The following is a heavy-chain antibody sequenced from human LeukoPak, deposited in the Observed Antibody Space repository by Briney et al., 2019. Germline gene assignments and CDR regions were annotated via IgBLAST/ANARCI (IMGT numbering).Heavy chain of an antibody. D-gene: IGHD1-7*01. CDR3: TRGELIGTVFDY. CDR2: ISGSSSTL. V-gene: IGHV3-48*04. J-gene: IGHJ4*02. CDR1: GFNFRTYS. Sequence: GGSLRLSCAASGFNFRTYSMKWIRQAPGKGLEWISYISGSSSTLYYADSVRGRFTISRDNANNSLFLQMNGLRAEDSAIYYCTRGELIGTVFDYWGQGALVTVSS.